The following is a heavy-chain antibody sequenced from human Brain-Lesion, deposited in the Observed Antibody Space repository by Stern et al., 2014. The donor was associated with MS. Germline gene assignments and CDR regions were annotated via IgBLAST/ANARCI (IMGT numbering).Heavy chain of an antibody. CDR1: GYIFTGYY. CDR3: ARDQRGITIFGVVTDYYYLGMDV. D-gene: IGHD3-3*01. CDR2: INPNTGGP. V-gene: IGHV1-2*02. Sequence: QVQLVQSGAEVKKPGASVKVSCKTSGYIFTGYYIHWVRQAPGQGLEWMAWINPNTGGPKYAQTFQGRVTMSRDTSISTAYVELSSLTSDDTAVYYCARDQRGITIFGVVTDYYYLGMDVWGQGTTVTVSS. J-gene: IGHJ6*02.